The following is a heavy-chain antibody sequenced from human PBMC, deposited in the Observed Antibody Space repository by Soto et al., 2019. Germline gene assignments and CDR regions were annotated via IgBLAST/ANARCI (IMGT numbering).Heavy chain of an antibody. D-gene: IGHD3-3*01. CDR2: IFYSDSF. CDR3: ARVPETPSIFGVVRPYFFDF. V-gene: IGHV4-31*02. Sequence: SETLSLTCTVSGGSISSGGSYWSWIRQRPGKGLEWIGYIFYSDSFYYTPSLKGRVVILADTSKNQFTLKLSSVTDADTAVYYCARVPETPSIFGVVRPYFFDFGGQGTLVTVSS. CDR1: GGSISSGGSY. J-gene: IGHJ4*02.